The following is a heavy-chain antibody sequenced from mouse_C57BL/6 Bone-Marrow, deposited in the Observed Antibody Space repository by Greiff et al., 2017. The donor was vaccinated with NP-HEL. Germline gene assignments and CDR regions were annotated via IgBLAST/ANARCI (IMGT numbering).Heavy chain of an antibody. V-gene: IGHV1-19*01. J-gene: IGHJ4*01. CDR1: GYTFTDYY. D-gene: IGHD2-2*01. CDR2: INPYNGGT. Sequence: EVQLQQSGPVLVKPGASVKMSCKASGYTFTDYYMNWVKQSHGKSLEWIGVINPYNGGTSYNQKFKGKATLTVDKSSSPAYMELNSRTSEDSAVYDCARSGIYYGYVLYAMDYWGQGTSVTVSS. CDR3: ARSGIYYGYVLYAMDY.